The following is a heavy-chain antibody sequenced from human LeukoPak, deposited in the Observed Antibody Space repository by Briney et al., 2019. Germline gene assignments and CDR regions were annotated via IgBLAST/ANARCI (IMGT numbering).Heavy chain of an antibody. CDR1: GFTFSNYA. CDR2: ISGSGGST. J-gene: IGHJ5*02. D-gene: IGHD2-15*01. V-gene: IGHV3-23*01. Sequence: PGGSLRLSCAASGFTFSNYAMSWVRQAPGKGLEWVSAISGSGGSTYYADSVKGRFTISRDNSKNTLDLQMHSLRAEDTAVYYCAKDSGFQPLPPNWFDPWGQGTLVTVSS. CDR3: AKDSGFQPLPPNWFDP.